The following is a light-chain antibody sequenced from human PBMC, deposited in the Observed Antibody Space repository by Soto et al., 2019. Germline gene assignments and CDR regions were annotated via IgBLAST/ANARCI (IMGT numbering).Light chain of an antibody. J-gene: IGLJ1*01. Sequence: QSALPQPPSVSGSPVQNVSIACTGSTSNIGTDGVHWYQDLPGSAPKLLLYGSKNRPSWVPDRFSGSKSDTSASLAITGLQSEDEADYYCHAYDSSLDAFGFGTGTKVTVL. CDR1: TSNIGTDG. CDR3: HAYDSSLDAFG. V-gene: IGLV1-40*01. CDR2: GSK.